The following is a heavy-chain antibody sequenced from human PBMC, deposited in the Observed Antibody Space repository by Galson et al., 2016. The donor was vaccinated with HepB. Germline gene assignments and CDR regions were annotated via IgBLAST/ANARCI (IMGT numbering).Heavy chain of an antibody. CDR1: GYTFNAFY. Sequence: SVKVSCKASGYTFNAFYIHWVRQAPGQGLDWMGIINPCGGGTWYTQRFQGRVTMTKDTSTSTVYMEVSSLRSDDAAVYYCAIYTGDYRGDYWGQGTLVTVSS. V-gene: IGHV1-46*02. D-gene: IGHD5-12*01. J-gene: IGHJ4*02. CDR3: AIYTGDYRGDY. CDR2: INPCGGGT.